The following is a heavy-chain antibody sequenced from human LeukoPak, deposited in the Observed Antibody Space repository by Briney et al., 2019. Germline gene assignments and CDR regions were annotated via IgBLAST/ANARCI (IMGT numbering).Heavy chain of an antibody. Sequence: GGSLRLSCAASGVTFSTYAMRWVRQGPGKGPGWVGIISYDGGSTSYADSVKGRFTISRDNSKNTLYLQMSSLRTEDTAVYYCAKIEGSSSYYFDYWGQGTLVTVSS. CDR2: ISYDGGST. D-gene: IGHD6-6*01. CDR1: GVTFSTYA. V-gene: IGHV3-30*18. CDR3: AKIEGSSSYYFDY. J-gene: IGHJ4*02.